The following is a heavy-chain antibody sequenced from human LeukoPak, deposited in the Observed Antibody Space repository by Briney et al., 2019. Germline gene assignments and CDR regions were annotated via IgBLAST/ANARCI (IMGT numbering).Heavy chain of an antibody. CDR3: ARADQDFWNGYYSNWFDP. J-gene: IGHJ5*02. Sequence: ASVKVSCKASGYTFTSYDINWVRQATGQGLEWMGWMNPNSGNTGYAQKFQGRVTMTRNTSISTAYMELSSLRSEDTAVYYCARADQDFWNGYYSNWFDPWGQGTLVTVSS. D-gene: IGHD3-3*01. CDR2: MNPNSGNT. V-gene: IGHV1-8*01. CDR1: GYTFTSYD.